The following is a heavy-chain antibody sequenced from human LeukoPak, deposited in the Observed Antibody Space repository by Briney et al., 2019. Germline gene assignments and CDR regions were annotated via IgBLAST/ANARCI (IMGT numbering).Heavy chain of an antibody. CDR2: IIPIFGTA. Sequence: ASLKVSCKASGGTFTRYAISWVRQAPGQGLEWRGGIIPIFGTANYAQKFQGRVTIAADESTSTAYMELSSLRSEDTAVYYCARGGGYCSSSSCYAGYIDPDYYGMDVWGQGTTVTVSS. V-gene: IGHV1-69*13. CDR3: ARGGGYCSSSSCYAGYIDPDYYGMDV. CDR1: GGTFTRYA. J-gene: IGHJ6*02. D-gene: IGHD2-2*01.